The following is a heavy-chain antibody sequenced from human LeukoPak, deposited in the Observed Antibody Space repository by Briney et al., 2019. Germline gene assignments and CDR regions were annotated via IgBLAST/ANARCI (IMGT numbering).Heavy chain of an antibody. CDR3: AKDRGYSYGYVGRDAFDI. J-gene: IGHJ3*02. Sequence: GGSLRLSCAASGFTFSSYAMSWVRQAPGKGLEWVSAISGSGGSTYYADSVKGRFTISRDNSKNTLYLQMNSLRAEDTAVYYCAKDRGYSYGYVGRDAFDIWGQGTMVTVSS. D-gene: IGHD5-18*01. CDR2: ISGSGGST. V-gene: IGHV3-23*01. CDR1: GFTFSSYA.